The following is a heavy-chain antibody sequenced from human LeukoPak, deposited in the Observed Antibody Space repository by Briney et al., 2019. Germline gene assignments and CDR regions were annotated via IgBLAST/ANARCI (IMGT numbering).Heavy chain of an antibody. CDR2: IYYSGST. J-gene: IGHJ4*02. V-gene: IGHV4-30-4*01. CDR1: GGSISSGDYY. Sequence: SETLSLTCTVSGGSISSGDYYWSWIRQPPGKGLEWIGYIYYSGSTYYNPSLKSRVTISVDTSKNQFSLKLSSVTAADTAVYYCAKDMGIIAAAGPLDYWGQGTLVTVSS. CDR3: AKDMGIIAAAGPLDY. D-gene: IGHD6-13*01.